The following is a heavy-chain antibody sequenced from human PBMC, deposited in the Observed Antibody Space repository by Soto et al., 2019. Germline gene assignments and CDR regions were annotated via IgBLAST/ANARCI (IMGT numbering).Heavy chain of an antibody. CDR3: ARRGGSYDDYKINYFDS. J-gene: IGHJ4*02. Sequence: PSETLSLTCTVFGDSISSPIWWSWVRQSPGKGLEWIGESYHNGNTHYNPSLKSRITVSVDKSRNQFSLKLISVTAADTAVYYCARRGGSYDDYKINYFDSWGQGALVTVSS. D-gene: IGHD4-17*01. V-gene: IGHV4-4*02. CDR2: SYHNGNT. CDR1: GDSISSPIW.